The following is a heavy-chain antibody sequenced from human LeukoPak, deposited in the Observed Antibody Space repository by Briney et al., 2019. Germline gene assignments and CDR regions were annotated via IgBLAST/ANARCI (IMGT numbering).Heavy chain of an antibody. Sequence: SVTVSCKASGGTFSSYAISWVRQAPGQGLEWMGGIIPIFGTANYAQKFQGRATITADESTSTAYMELSSLRSEDTAVYYCASRGYSYGRQGYFDYWGQGTLVTVSS. CDR2: IIPIFGTA. CDR1: GGTFSSYA. J-gene: IGHJ4*02. CDR3: ASRGYSYGRQGYFDY. D-gene: IGHD5-18*01. V-gene: IGHV1-69*01.